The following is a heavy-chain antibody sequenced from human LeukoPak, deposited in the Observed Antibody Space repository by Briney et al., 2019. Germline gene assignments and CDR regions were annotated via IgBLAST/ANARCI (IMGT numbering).Heavy chain of an antibody. J-gene: IGHJ4*02. V-gene: IGHV5-51*01. Sequence: GESLKISCKGSGYSFTSYWIGWVLHMPGKGLEWMGIIYPGDSDTRYSPSFKGQFTISADKSISTAYLQCSSLNASDTAMYYCARLVYYDFWSGYYGDYWGQGTLVTVSS. CDR3: ARLVYYDFWSGYYGDY. CDR1: GYSFTSYW. CDR2: IYPGDSDT. D-gene: IGHD3-3*01.